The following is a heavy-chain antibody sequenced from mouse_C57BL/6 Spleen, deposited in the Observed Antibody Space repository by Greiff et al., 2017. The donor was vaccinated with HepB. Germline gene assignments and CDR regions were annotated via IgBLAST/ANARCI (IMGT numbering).Heavy chain of an antibody. Sequence: QVQLQQSGAELVRPGTSVKVSCKASGYAFTNYLIEWVKQRPGQGLEWIGVINPGSGGTNYNEKFKGKATLTADKSSSTAYMQLSSLTSEDSAVYFGARDYYGRNRWYFDVWGTGTTVTVSS. CDR1: GYAFTNYL. J-gene: IGHJ1*03. V-gene: IGHV1-54*01. D-gene: IGHD1-1*01. CDR2: INPGSGGT. CDR3: ARDYYGRNRWYFDV.